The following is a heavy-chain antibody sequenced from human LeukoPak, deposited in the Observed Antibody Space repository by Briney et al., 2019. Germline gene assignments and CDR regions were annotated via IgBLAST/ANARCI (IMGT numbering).Heavy chain of an antibody. CDR2: INPNSGDT. CDR3: ARVDYAFDY. D-gene: IGHD4-17*01. Sequence: ASVEVSCKASGYTFTGYYMHWVRQAPGQGLEWMGWINPNSGDTNYAQQFQGRVTMTRDTSFTTVYMEVSRLTSDDTAVYYCARVDYAFDYWGQGTLVTVSS. V-gene: IGHV1-2*02. CDR1: GYTFTGYY. J-gene: IGHJ4*02.